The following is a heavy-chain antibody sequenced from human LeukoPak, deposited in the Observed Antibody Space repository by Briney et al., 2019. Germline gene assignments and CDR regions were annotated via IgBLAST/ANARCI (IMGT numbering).Heavy chain of an antibody. J-gene: IGHJ4*02. V-gene: IGHV5-51*01. D-gene: IGHD1-26*01. CDR3: VRHQRWSYDFDY. CDR1: GYSFTNYW. CDR2: IFPGDSDT. Sequence: GESLKIPCQISGYSFTNYWIGWVRQLPGKGLEWVGTIFPGDSDTHYSPSFRGQVTLSADQSNTTAYLQWDSLKASDSAIYYCVRHQRWSYDFDYWGRGTLISVSS.